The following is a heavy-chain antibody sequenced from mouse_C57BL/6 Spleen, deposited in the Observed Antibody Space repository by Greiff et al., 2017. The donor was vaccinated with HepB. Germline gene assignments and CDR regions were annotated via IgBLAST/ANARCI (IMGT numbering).Heavy chain of an antibody. CDR2: ISSGSSTI. V-gene: IGHV5-17*01. Sequence: DVQLVESGGGLVKPGGSLKLSCAASGFTFSDYGMHWVRQAPEKGLEWVAYISSGSSTIYYADTVKGRFTISRDNAKNTLFLQMTSLRSEDTAMYYCARPYYDYGYFDVWGTRTTVTVSS. CDR1: GFTFSDYG. D-gene: IGHD2-4*01. CDR3: ARPYYDYGYFDV. J-gene: IGHJ1*03.